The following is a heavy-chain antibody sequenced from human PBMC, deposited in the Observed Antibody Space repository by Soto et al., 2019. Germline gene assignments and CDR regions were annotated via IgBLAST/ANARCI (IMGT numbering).Heavy chain of an antibody. Sequence: ASVKVSCKASGYTFTSYGISWVRQAPGQGLEWMGWISAYNGNTNYAQKLQGRVTMTTDTSTSTAYMELRSLGSDDTAVYYCARDPPHDFWSGSTKIPYDYWGQGTLVTVSS. J-gene: IGHJ4*02. V-gene: IGHV1-18*01. CDR1: GYTFTSYG. D-gene: IGHD3-3*01. CDR2: ISAYNGNT. CDR3: ARDPPHDFWSGSTKIPYDY.